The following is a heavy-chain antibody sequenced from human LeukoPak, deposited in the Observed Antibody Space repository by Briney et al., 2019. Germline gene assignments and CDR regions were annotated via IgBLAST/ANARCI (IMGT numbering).Heavy chain of an antibody. V-gene: IGHV3-23*01. CDR1: GLTFYTYA. CDR2: ISGRDGRT. Sequence: GGSLRLSCSVSGLTFYTYAMSWVRQAPGKGLEWVSAISGRDGRTYYTDSVKGRFTISRDNSKNTLYLQMNSLRAEDTAVYYCCTSPSFGSSWYQFNYWGQGALVTVSS. CDR3: CTSPSFGSSWYQFNY. D-gene: IGHD6-13*01. J-gene: IGHJ4*02.